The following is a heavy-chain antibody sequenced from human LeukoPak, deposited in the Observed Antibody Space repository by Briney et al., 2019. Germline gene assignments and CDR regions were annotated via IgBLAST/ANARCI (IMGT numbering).Heavy chain of an antibody. J-gene: IGHJ4*02. D-gene: IGHD6-6*01. Sequence: SETLSLTCTVSGGSINTYYWGWIRQPSGKGLEWIGNIYSSGSTNYNPSLKSRVTISVDTSKNQFSLKLTSVTAADTAVYYCARVEYSSSGRGGILDYWGQGTLVTVSS. CDR1: GGSINTYY. V-gene: IGHV4-59*12. CDR2: IYSSGST. CDR3: ARVEYSSSGRGGILDY.